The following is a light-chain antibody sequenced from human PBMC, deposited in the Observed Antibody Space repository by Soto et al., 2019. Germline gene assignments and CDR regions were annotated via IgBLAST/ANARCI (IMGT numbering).Light chain of an antibody. CDR3: TSYTSSSTIVL. V-gene: IGLV2-14*03. CDR2: DVN. Sequence: QSVLTQPASVSGSPGQSITISCTGTSSDVGDYNYVSWYQQHPGKAPKLMIYDVNNRPSGVSNRFSGSKSGNTASLTISGLQAEDDADYYCTSYTSSSTIVLFGGGTKLTV. J-gene: IGLJ2*01. CDR1: SSDVGDYNY.